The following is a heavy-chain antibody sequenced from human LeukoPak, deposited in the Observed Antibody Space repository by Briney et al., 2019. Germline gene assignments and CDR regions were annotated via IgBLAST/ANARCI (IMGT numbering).Heavy chain of an antibody. V-gene: IGHV3-9*03. D-gene: IGHD2-2*01. CDR1: GFTFDDYA. J-gene: IGHJ4*02. Sequence: PGRSLRLSCAASGFTFDDYAMHWVRQAPGKGLEWVSGISWNSGSTGYADSVKGRFTISRDTAKNSLYLQMNSLRAEDMALYYCAKAAGSTSWEIIDYWGQGTLVTVSS. CDR3: AKAAGSTSWEIIDY. CDR2: ISWNSGST.